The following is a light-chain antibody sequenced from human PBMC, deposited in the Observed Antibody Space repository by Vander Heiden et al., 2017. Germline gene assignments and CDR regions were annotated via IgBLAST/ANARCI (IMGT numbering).Light chain of an antibody. CDR1: QSVSSY. Sequence: EIVLTQSPATLSLSPGERATLSCRASQSVSSYLAWYQQKPGQAPRLLIYDAPNRATGIPARFSGSGSGTDFTLTISSLEPEDFAVYYCQQRSNWPPTTFGQGTRLEIK. J-gene: IGKJ5*01. CDR2: DAP. V-gene: IGKV3-11*01. CDR3: QQRSNWPPTT.